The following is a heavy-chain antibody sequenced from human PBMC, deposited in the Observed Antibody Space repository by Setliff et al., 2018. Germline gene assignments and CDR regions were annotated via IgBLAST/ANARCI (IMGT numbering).Heavy chain of an antibody. Sequence: GASVKVSCKASGYRFTTHGINWVRQAPGQGLEWMGWISPYNGNTKYAQKSQGRVTMTADTSTSTAYMELRSLRSEDTAVYYCARAGDAASGRKGVFEYWGQGTAVTVSS. CDR1: GYRFTTHG. CDR2: ISPYNGNT. D-gene: IGHD1-26*01. V-gene: IGHV1-18*01. J-gene: IGHJ4*02. CDR3: ARAGDAASGRKGVFEY.